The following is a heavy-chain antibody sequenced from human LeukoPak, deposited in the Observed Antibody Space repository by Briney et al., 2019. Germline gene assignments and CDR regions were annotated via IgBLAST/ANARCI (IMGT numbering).Heavy chain of an antibody. J-gene: IGHJ4*02. CDR1: GGSISSYY. Sequence: SETLSLACTVSGGSISSYYRSWIRQPPGKGLEWIGYIYYSGSTNYNPSLKSRVTISVDTSKNQFSLKLSSVTAADTAVYYCARASPYDSIDYWGQGTLVTVSS. V-gene: IGHV4-59*01. CDR3: ARASPYDSIDY. D-gene: IGHD3-22*01. CDR2: IYYSGST.